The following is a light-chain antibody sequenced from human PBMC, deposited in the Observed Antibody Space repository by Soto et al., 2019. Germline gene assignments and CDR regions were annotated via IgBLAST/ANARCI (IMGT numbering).Light chain of an antibody. J-gene: IGKJ1*01. CDR2: KAS. V-gene: IGKV1-5*03. CDR1: QSISSW. Sequence: DIPVTQSPSTLSASLGDRVSITCRASQSISSWLAWYQQKPGKAPKLLIYKASTLEGGVSSRFSGSGSGTEFTLTISSLQPDDFATYYCQQYKTYWTFGQGTKVDI. CDR3: QQYKTYWT.